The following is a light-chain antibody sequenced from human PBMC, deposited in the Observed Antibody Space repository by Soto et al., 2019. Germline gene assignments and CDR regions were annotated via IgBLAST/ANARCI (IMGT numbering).Light chain of an antibody. Sequence: QSALTQPASVSGSPGQSITISCTGTSSDVGTYNAVSWYQQHPGKAPRLLIFEVNKRPSGVSDRFSGSKSGNTASLTISGLQADDEADYHCCSFAGGTTVVFGGGTK. CDR3: CSFAGGTTVV. V-gene: IGLV2-23*02. J-gene: IGLJ3*02. CDR2: EVN. CDR1: SSDVGTYNA.